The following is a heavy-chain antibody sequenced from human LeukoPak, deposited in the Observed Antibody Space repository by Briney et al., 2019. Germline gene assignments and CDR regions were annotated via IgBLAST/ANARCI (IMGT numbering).Heavy chain of an antibody. V-gene: IGHV3-23*01. CDR1: GFTFSSYA. Sequence: GGSLRLSCAASGFTFSSYAMSWVRQAPGKGLEWVSAISGSGGSTYYADSVKGRFTISRDNSKNTLYLQMNSLRAEDTAVYYCAKDPRGYSYGYVGAYYYYYMDVWGKGTTVTISS. CDR2: ISGSGGST. CDR3: AKDPRGYSYGYVGAYYYYYMDV. J-gene: IGHJ6*03. D-gene: IGHD5-18*01.